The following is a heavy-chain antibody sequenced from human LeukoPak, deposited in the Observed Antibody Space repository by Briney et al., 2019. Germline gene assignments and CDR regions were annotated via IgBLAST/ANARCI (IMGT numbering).Heavy chain of an antibody. D-gene: IGHD2-15*01. CDR1: GFTFSSYA. J-gene: IGHJ3*02. CDR3: AKEYCSGGSCPKDDAFDI. CDR2: ISGSGGST. V-gene: IGHV3-23*01. Sequence: GGSLRLSCADSGFTFSSYAMSWVRQAPGKGLEWVSAISGSGGSTYYADSVKGRFTISRDNSKNTLYLQMNSLRAEDTAVYYCAKEYCSGGSCPKDDAFDIWGQGTMVTVSS.